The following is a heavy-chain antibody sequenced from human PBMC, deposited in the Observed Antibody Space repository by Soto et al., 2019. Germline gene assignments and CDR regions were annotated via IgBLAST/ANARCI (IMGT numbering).Heavy chain of an antibody. Sequence: SETLSLTCTVSGGSISNYYWTWIRQPPGKGLEWIGSIYYSGSTYYNPSLKSRVTISVDTSKNQFSLKLSSVTAADTAVYYCASRSSSGWYRLYYYYGMDVWGQGTTVTVSS. J-gene: IGHJ6*02. CDR3: ASRSSSGWYRLYYYYGMDV. V-gene: IGHV4-59*05. CDR2: IYYSGST. CDR1: GGSISNYY. D-gene: IGHD6-19*01.